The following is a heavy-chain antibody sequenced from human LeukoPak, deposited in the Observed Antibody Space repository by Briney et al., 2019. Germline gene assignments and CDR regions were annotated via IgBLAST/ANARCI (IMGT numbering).Heavy chain of an antibody. V-gene: IGHV3-21*04. CDR3: ATIDLGYCSSTSCFTRYSSMDY. Sequence: GGSLRLSCAASGFTFSSYSMSWVRQAPGKGLEWVSSISSSSSYIYYADSVEGRFTISRDNAKNTLYLQMNSLRAEDTAVYYCATIDLGYCSSTSCFTRYSSMDYWGQGTLVTVSS. J-gene: IGHJ4*02. CDR2: ISSSSSYI. CDR1: GFTFSSYS. D-gene: IGHD2-2*01.